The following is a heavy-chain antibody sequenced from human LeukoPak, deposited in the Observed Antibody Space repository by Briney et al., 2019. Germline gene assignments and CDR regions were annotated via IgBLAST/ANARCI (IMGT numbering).Heavy chain of an antibody. D-gene: IGHD3-10*01. CDR1: GGSIDNFY. J-gene: IGHJ4*02. Sequence: SETLSLTCSVSGGSIDNFYWSWIRQPPRKGLEWIGYIHSNGGTNYNPSLKSRVTMSVDTSKNQFSLKLNSVTAADTAIYYCARHVSGIYGSRGDFGYWGQGTLVTVSS. CDR2: IHSNGGT. V-gene: IGHV4-59*08. CDR3: ARHVSGIYGSRGDFGY.